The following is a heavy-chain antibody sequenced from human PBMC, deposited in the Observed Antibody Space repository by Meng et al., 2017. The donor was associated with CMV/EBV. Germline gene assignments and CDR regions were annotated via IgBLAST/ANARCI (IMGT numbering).Heavy chain of an antibody. V-gene: IGHV4-59*01. Sequence: GSLRLSCTVSGGSISSYYWSWIRQPPGKGLEWIGYIYYSGSTNYNPSLKSRVTISVDTSKNQFSLKLSSVTAADTAVYYCARDGYGALGFDFWGQGTLVTVSS. J-gene: IGHJ4*02. CDR1: GGSISSYY. D-gene: IGHD6-13*01. CDR2: IYYSGST. CDR3: ARDGYGALGFDF.